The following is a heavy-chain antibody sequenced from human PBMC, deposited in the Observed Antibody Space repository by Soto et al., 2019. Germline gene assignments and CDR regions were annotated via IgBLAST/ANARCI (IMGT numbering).Heavy chain of an antibody. Sequence: QVQLVQSGAEVKKPGSSVKVSCKTSGVSFNNNGIGWVRQAPGHGLEWMGGVSPPFRTSNYARKFQGRISITAAASTVTVNMELSILTSEDTAQYYCARVLYYGSRSYSPYGMDVWGQGTTVTVSS. CDR3: ARVLYYGSRSYSPYGMDV. D-gene: IGHD3-10*01. CDR1: GVSFNNNG. V-gene: IGHV1-69*01. J-gene: IGHJ6*02. CDR2: VSPPFRTS.